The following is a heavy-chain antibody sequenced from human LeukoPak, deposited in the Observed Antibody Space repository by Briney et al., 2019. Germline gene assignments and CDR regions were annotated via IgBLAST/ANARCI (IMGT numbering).Heavy chain of an antibody. Sequence: GGSLRLSCAASGFTFSSYAMHWVRQAPGKGLEWVAVISYDGSNKYYADSVKGRFTISRDNSKNTLYLQMNSLRAEDTAVYYCARERIQLWLRGWFDPWGQGTLVTVSS. CDR2: ISYDGSNK. D-gene: IGHD5-18*01. J-gene: IGHJ5*02. CDR1: GFTFSSYA. CDR3: ARERIQLWLRGWFDP. V-gene: IGHV3-30*04.